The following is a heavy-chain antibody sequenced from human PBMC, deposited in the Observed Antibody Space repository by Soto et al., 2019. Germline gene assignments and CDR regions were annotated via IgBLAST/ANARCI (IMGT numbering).Heavy chain of an antibody. CDR3: ASRVRILSLGTYYYYGMDV. D-gene: IGHD3-10*01. V-gene: IGHV5-51*01. J-gene: IGHJ6*02. CDR1: GYSFTSYW. Sequence: GESLKISCKGSGYSFTSYWIGWVRQMPGKGLEWMGIIYPGDSDTRYSPSFQGQVTISADKSISTAYLQWSSLRSEDTAVYYCASRVRILSLGTYYYYGMDVWGQGTTVTVS. CDR2: IYPGDSDT.